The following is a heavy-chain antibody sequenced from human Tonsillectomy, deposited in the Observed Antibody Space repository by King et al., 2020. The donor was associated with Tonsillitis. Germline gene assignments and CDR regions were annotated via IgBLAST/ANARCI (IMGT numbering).Heavy chain of an antibody. CDR2: IWYDGSNK. CDR3: ARGLPYSDIVHGMDV. Sequence: VQLVESGGGVVQPGRSLRLSCAASGFTFSSYGMHWVRQAPGKGLEWVAGIWYDGSNKYNADPVKGRFTISRDNSKNTLYLQMNSLRAEDTAVYYCARGLPYSDIVHGMDVWGQGTTVTVSS. J-gene: IGHJ6*02. V-gene: IGHV3-33*01. D-gene: IGHD3-9*01. CDR1: GFTFSSYG.